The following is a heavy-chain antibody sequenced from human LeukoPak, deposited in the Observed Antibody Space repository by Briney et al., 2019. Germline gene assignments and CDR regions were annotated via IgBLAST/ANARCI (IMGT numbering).Heavy chain of an antibody. CDR1: GFTFSSYA. CDR3: ARHLSIAARPDFDY. Sequence: GGSLRLSCAASGFTFSSYAMSWVRQAPGEGMEGVSSISGSGGSTYYADSVKGRFTISRDNYKNTLYLQMNSLRAEDTAVYYCARHLSIAARPDFDYWGQGTLVTVSS. D-gene: IGHD6-6*01. J-gene: IGHJ4*02. CDR2: ISGSGGST. V-gene: IGHV3-23*01.